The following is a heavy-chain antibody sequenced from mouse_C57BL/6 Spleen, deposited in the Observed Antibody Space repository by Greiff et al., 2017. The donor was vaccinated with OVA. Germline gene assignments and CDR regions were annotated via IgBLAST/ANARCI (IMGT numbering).Heavy chain of an antibody. D-gene: IGHD1-1*01. V-gene: IGHV2-6-1*01. CDR3: ARHENYYGSSYVDAMDY. J-gene: IGHJ4*01. Sequence: VMLVESGPGLVAPSQSLSITCTVSGFSLTSYGVHWVRQPPGKGLEWLVVIWSDGSTTYNSALKSRLSISKDNSKSQVFLKMNSLQTDDTAMYYCARHENYYGSSYVDAMDYWGQGTSVTVSS. CDR1: GFSLTSYG. CDR2: IWSDGST.